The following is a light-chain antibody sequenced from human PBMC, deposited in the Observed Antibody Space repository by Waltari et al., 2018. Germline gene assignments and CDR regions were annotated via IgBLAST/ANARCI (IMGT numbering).Light chain of an antibody. CDR1: QSISSSY. V-gene: IGKV3-20*01. CDR2: GAS. Sequence: IVLTQSPGTLSLSPGERATLSCRASQSISSSYLAWYQQKLGQAPRLFIYGASTRATRIPYRFSGSGSGTDFTLTISRLEPEDFAVYYCQYYSTSPPYTFGQGTKLEIK. J-gene: IGKJ2*01. CDR3: QYYSTSPPYT.